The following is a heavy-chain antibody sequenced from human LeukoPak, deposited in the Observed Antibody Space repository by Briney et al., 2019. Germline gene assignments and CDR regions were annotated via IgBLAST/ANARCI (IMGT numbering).Heavy chain of an antibody. D-gene: IGHD2-2*01. Sequence: SETLSLTCTVSGGSISSGGYYWSWIRQPPGKGLEWIAYIYYSGSTNYNPSLKSRVTISVDTSKNQFSLKLSSVTAADTAVYYCARDLRGTSAMDVWGKGITVTVSS. CDR2: IYYSGST. CDR1: GGSISSGGYY. V-gene: IGHV4-61*08. CDR3: ARDLRGTSAMDV. J-gene: IGHJ6*03.